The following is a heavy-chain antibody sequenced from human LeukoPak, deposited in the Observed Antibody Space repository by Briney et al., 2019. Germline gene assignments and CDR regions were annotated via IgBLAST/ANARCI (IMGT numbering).Heavy chain of an antibody. Sequence: SETLSLACTVSGGSISSSSYYWGWIRQPPGKGLEWLGSIYYSVSTYSNPSLKSRVTISADTTKNQFSLELSSVTAADTAVYYCARLKYSGSYPTPSFDYWGQGTLVTVSS. CDR3: ARLKYSGSYPTPSFDY. CDR1: GGSISSSSYY. J-gene: IGHJ4*02. D-gene: IGHD1-26*01. CDR2: IYYSVST. V-gene: IGHV4-39*01.